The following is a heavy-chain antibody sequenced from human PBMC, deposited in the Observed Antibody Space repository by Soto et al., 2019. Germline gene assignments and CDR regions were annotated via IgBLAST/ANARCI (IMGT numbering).Heavy chain of an antibody. D-gene: IGHD3-3*01. Sequence: ASVKVSCKVSGFSFSDYFMHWVRQAPGQGLEWMGIINPSGDSRNYAQKFQGRVTITRDTSTSTVHMELSSLRSEDTAVYYCARNRLVRFRSGMDVWGQGTTVTVSS. V-gene: IGHV1-46*01. J-gene: IGHJ6*02. CDR3: ARNRLVRFRSGMDV. CDR2: INPSGDSR. CDR1: GFSFSDYF.